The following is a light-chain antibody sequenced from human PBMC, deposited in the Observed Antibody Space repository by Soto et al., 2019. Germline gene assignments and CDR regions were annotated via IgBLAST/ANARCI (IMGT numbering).Light chain of an antibody. Sequence: QSVLTQPASVSGSPGQSITISCTGTSSDVGGYNYVSWYQQHPGKAPKLMIYDVSNRPSGVSNRFSGSKSGNTASLTISGLQSEDEAYYYCSSYTSSSTLLYVFGTGTKVTVL. CDR2: DVS. V-gene: IGLV2-14*01. CDR3: SSYTSSSTLLYV. J-gene: IGLJ1*01. CDR1: SSDVGGYNY.